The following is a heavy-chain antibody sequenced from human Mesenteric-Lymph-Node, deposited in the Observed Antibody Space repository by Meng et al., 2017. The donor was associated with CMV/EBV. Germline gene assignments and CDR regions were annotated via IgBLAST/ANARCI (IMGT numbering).Heavy chain of an antibody. CDR2: ISAYNGNT. J-gene: IGHJ6*02. CDR3: ARSRGDSSWYFIPQPYYYYGMDV. CDR1: GYSFATNW. D-gene: IGHD6-13*01. V-gene: IGHV1-18*04. Sequence: GESLKISCKGFGYSFATNWIGWVRQMPGKGLEWMGWISAYNGNTNYAQKLQGRVTMTTDTSTSTAYMELRSLRSDDTAVYYCARSRGDSSWYFIPQPYYYYGMDVWGQGTTVTVSS.